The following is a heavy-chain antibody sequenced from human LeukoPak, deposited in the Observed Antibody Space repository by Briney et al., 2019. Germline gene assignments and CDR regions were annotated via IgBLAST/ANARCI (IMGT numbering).Heavy chain of an antibody. V-gene: IGHV3-30*03. Sequence: PGRSLTLSCAASEFTFTTYGMHWVRQAPGKGLEWVAVISYDGSNKYYADSVKGRFTISRDNSKNTLYLQMNSLRAEDTAVYYCATTYSSSWNYWGQGTLVTVSS. CDR2: ISYDGSNK. CDR1: EFTFTTYG. J-gene: IGHJ4*02. D-gene: IGHD6-13*01. CDR3: ATTYSSSWNY.